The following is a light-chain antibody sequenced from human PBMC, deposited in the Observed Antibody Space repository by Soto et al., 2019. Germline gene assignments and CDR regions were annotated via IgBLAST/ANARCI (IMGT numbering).Light chain of an antibody. V-gene: IGLV2-8*01. CDR1: SSDVGAYNY. CDR2: EVT. J-gene: IGLJ3*02. Sequence: QSALTQPPSASGSPGQSVTISCTGTSSDVGAYNYVSWYQQYPGKAPKLMIYEVTKRPSGVPDRFSGSKSGKTASLTVSGLQPEDEADYHCTSYAGNNIWVFGGGTKVTVL. CDR3: TSYAGNNIWV.